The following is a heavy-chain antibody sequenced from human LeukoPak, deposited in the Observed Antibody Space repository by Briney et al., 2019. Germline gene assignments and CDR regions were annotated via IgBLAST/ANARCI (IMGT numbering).Heavy chain of an antibody. CDR2: ISGSGGST. CDR3: AKEPYYDSSGYYYPS. CDR1: GFTFSSYA. Sequence: PGGSLRLSCAASGFTFSSYAMSWVRQAPGKGLEWVSAISGSGGSTYCADSVKGRFTISRDNSKNTLYLQMNSLRAEDTAVYYCAKEPYYDSSGYYYPSWGQGTLVTVSS. D-gene: IGHD3-22*01. V-gene: IGHV3-23*01. J-gene: IGHJ5*02.